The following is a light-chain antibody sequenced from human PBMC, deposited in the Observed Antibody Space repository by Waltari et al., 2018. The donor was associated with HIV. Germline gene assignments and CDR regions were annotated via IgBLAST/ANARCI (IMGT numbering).Light chain of an antibody. Sequence: QSVLTQPPSASGTPGQRVTISCSGSSSNIGRNTVNCFQQLPGTAPKLLIYSNNQRPSGVPDRLSGSKSDTSASLAISGLQSEDEADYYCAAWDDSLSAWVFGGGTKLAVL. J-gene: IGLJ3*02. V-gene: IGLV1-44*01. CDR3: AAWDDSLSAWV. CDR1: SSNIGRNT. CDR2: SNN.